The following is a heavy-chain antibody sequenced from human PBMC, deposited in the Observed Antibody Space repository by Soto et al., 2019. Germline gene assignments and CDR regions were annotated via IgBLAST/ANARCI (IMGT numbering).Heavy chain of an antibody. CDR3: AKDRRAGGNSAFYFDF. Sequence: GSLSLSCAASGFKFSNYAMSWVRQAPGKGLEWVSLISATGGGTYYADSVKGRFTISRDNSHNTLYLQVHSLTAEDTAVYYWAKDRRAGGNSAFYFDFWGQGAQVTVSS. CDR1: GFKFSNYA. V-gene: IGHV3-23*01. J-gene: IGHJ4*02. CDR2: ISATGGGT. D-gene: IGHD3-16*01.